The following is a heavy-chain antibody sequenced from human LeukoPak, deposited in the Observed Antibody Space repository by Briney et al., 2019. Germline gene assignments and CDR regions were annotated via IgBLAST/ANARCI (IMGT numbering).Heavy chain of an antibody. CDR2: IKSKTDGGTT. CDR3: ARDNGYCSGGRCYPNFGY. Sequence: GGSLRLSCAASGFTFSKAWMSWVRQAPGKGLEWVGRIKSKTDGGTTDYAAPVKGRFTISRDDSKNTLYLQMNSLRAEDTAVYYCARDNGYCSGGRCYPNFGYWGQGTLVTVSS. D-gene: IGHD2-15*01. V-gene: IGHV3-15*01. J-gene: IGHJ4*02. CDR1: GFTFSKAW.